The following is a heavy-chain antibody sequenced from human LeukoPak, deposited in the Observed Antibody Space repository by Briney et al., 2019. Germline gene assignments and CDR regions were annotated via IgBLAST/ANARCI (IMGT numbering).Heavy chain of an antibody. CDR3: TRGAGWLIDY. CDR1: DDSISDYY. Sequence: PSETLSLTCTVSDDSISDYYRGWIRQPPGKGLEWIGYFYNSGRSTYNPSLKSRVTITADTSKNHFSLKLNSVTTADTAVYYCTRGAGWLIDYWGQGILVTVSS. J-gene: IGHJ4*02. D-gene: IGHD3-16*01. V-gene: IGHV4-59*01. CDR2: FYNSGRS.